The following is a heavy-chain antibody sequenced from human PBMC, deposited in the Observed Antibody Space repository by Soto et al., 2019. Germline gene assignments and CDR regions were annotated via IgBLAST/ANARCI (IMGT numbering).Heavy chain of an antibody. CDR1: GFTFSDSY. CDR3: GRFAREVAF. CDR2: ISGSSDVT. Sequence: GGSLRLSCVASGFTFSDSYMTWIRQAPGKGLEYLSYISGSSDVTIYADSVKGRFTISRDNAKNSLFLQMSSLRVEDTAVYFCGRFAREVAFRGQRTTVTVSS. J-gene: IGHJ6*02. D-gene: IGHD5-12*01. V-gene: IGHV3-11*06.